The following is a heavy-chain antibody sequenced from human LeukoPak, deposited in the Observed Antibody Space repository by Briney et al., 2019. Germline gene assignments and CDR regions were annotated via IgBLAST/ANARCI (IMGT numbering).Heavy chain of an antibody. CDR1: GYTFTGYY. V-gene: IGHV1-2*02. J-gene: IGHJ4*02. CDR3: ARDLRPEWELHFDY. Sequence: ASVKVSCKASGYTFTGYYMHWVRQAPGQGPEWMGWINPNSGGTNYAQKFQGRVTMTRDTSISTAYMELSRLRSDDTAVYYCARDLRPEWELHFDYWGQGTLVTVSS. CDR2: INPNSGGT. D-gene: IGHD1-26*01.